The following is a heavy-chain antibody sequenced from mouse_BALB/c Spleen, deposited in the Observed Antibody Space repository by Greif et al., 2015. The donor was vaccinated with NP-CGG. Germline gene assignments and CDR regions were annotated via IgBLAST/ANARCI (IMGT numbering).Heavy chain of an antibody. J-gene: IGHJ3*01. V-gene: IGHV1-7*01. D-gene: IGHD4-1*01. CDR2: INPSTGYT. CDR3: ARREGTGTFAY. Sequence: VQLQQSGAELAKPGASVKMSCKASGYTFTSYWMHWVKQRPEQGLEWIGYINPSTGYTEYNQKFKDKATLTADKSSSTAYMQLSSLTSEDSAVYYCARREGTGTFAYWGQGTLVTVSA. CDR1: GYTFTSYW.